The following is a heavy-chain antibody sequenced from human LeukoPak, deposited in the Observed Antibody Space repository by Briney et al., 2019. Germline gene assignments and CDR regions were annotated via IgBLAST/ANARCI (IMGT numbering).Heavy chain of an antibody. CDR2: IIPIFGTA. D-gene: IGHD3-16*01. J-gene: IGHJ4*02. V-gene: IGHV1-69*13. CDR3: ARGGDYFDY. Sequence: SAKDSCKASAGTFSSYAISCVRHPTGQGLEWMGGIIPIFGTANYAQKFQGRDTITADESTSTAYMELSSLRSEDTAVYYCARGGDYFDYWGQGTLVTVSS. CDR1: AGTFSSYA.